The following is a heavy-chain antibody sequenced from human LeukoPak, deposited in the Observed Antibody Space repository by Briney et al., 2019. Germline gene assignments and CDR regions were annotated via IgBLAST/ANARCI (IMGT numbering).Heavy chain of an antibody. CDR3: ARGLVRGVMPFGY. CDR2: ISSSSSYI. J-gene: IGHJ4*02. V-gene: IGHV3-21*04. D-gene: IGHD3-10*01. Sequence: GGSLRLSCAASGFTFSSYSMNWVRQAPGKGLEWVSSISSSSSYIYYADSVKGRFTISRDNAKNSLYLQMNSLRAEDTAVYYCARGLVRGVMPFGYWGQGTLVTVSS. CDR1: GFTFSSYS.